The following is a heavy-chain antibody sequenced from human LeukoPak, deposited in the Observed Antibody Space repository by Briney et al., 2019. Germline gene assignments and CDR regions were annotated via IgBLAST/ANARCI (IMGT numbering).Heavy chain of an antibody. V-gene: IGHV3-33*08. D-gene: IGHD5-12*01. J-gene: IGHJ1*01. CDR2: IWYDGSNK. CDR1: GFTFSSYA. CDR3: ARSIRGPEYFQH. Sequence: SGGSLRLSCAASGFTFSSYAMSWVRQAPGKGLEWVAVIWYDGSNKYYADSVKGRFTISRDNSKNTLYLQMNSLRAEDTAVYYCARSIRGPEYFQHWGQGTLVTVSS.